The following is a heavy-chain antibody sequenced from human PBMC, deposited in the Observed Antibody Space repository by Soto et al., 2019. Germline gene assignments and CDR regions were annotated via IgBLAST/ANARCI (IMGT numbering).Heavy chain of an antibody. CDR1: GFTFSSYA. V-gene: IGHV3-30*04. CDR2: ISYDEGEK. Sequence: QVQLVESGGGVVQPGRSLRLSCVASGFTFSSYAMHWVRQAPGKGLEWVAVISYDEGEKYYSDSVKGRFTISRDISKSTLYLQMNSLGAEDTAVYYCAKPSYIRAWQITETPLDYWGQGTLVTVSS. J-gene: IGHJ4*02. D-gene: IGHD1-20*01. CDR3: AKPSYIRAWQITETPLDY.